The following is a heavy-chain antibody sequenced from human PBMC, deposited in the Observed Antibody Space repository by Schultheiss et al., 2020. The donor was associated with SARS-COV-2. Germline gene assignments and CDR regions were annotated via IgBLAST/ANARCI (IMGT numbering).Heavy chain of an antibody. CDR1: GFTFSSYW. CDR3: ARAGDYDFWSGYLGYYYYGMDV. CDR2: IKQDGSEK. Sequence: GGSLRLSCAASGFTFSSYWMSWVRQAPGKGLEWVANIKQDGSEKYYVDSVKGRFTISRDNAKNSLYLQMNSLRAEDTAVYYCARAGDYDFWSGYLGYYYYGMDVWGQGTTVTVSS. D-gene: IGHD3-3*01. V-gene: IGHV3-7*03. J-gene: IGHJ6*02.